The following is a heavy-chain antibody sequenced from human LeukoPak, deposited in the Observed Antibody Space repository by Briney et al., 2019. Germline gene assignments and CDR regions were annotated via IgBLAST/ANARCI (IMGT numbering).Heavy chain of an antibody. CDR3: VQSSPTIDY. Sequence: GESLRLSCSGSGFTFSSYWMHWVRQAPGKGLVWVSRINSDGSSTTYADSVKGRFTISRDNAKNTMYLQMNSLRVEDTAVYYCVQSSPTIDYWGQGTLVTVSS. J-gene: IGHJ4*02. V-gene: IGHV3-74*01. CDR1: GFTFSSYW. D-gene: IGHD5-12*01. CDR2: INSDGSST.